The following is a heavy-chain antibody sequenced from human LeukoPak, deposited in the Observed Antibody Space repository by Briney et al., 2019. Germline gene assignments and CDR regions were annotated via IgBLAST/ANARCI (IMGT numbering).Heavy chain of an antibody. V-gene: IGHV3-23*01. CDR1: GFNFNSYT. D-gene: IGHD2-8*01. J-gene: IGHJ4*02. CDR2: ILASGSPT. CDR3: AKDLRPDGVDNFDH. Sequence: GGSLRLSCAASGFNFNSYTMNWVRQAPGKGLQWVANILASGSPTYYADPVKGRFIISRDNSKNTVYLQMNSLRVEDTAIYYCAKDLRPDGVDNFDHWGQGILVTVSS.